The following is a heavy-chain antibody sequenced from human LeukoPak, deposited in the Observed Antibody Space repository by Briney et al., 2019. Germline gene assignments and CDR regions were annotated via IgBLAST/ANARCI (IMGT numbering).Heavy chain of an antibody. D-gene: IGHD2/OR15-2a*01. CDR3: ARDRGSFYAPLEGAMDV. CDR2: ISVSGSYI. Sequence: AGGSLRLSCAASGFAFSGYSLNWVRQAPGKGLEWVSFISVSGSYIYYAESVKGRFIISKDNAKSSLYLQMNGLREEDTAVYYCARDRGSFYAPLEGAMDVWGQGTTVTVSS. J-gene: IGHJ6*02. CDR1: GFAFSGYS. V-gene: IGHV3-21*01.